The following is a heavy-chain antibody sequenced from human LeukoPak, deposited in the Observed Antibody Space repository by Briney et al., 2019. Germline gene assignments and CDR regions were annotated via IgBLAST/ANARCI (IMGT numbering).Heavy chain of an antibody. V-gene: IGHV3-23*01. D-gene: IGHD2-15*01. J-gene: IGHJ4*02. CDR2: TSSSDAGT. Sequence: HPGGSLRLSCAASGFTLSSYAMSWVRQAPGKGLEWVAATSSSDAGTYHADSVRGRFTISRDNSKNTLYLQMNSLRAEDAAVYYCARAPVTSCRGAYCHPFDYWGQGTLVTVSS. CDR1: GFTLSSYA. CDR3: ARAPVTSCRGAYCHPFDY.